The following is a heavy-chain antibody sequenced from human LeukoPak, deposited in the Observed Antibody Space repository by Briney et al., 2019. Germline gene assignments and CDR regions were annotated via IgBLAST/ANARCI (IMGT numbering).Heavy chain of an antibody. J-gene: IGHJ6*02. CDR3: ARDYIVYAIYSRGMDV. CDR2: ISSSGSTI. CDR1: GFTFSDYY. D-gene: IGHD2-8*01. V-gene: IGHV3-11*01. Sequence: GGSLRLSCAASGFTFSDYYMSWIRQAPGKGLEWVSYISSSGSTIYYADSVKGRFTISRDNAKNSLYLQMNSLRAEDTAVYYCARDYIVYAIYSRGMDVWGQGTTVTVSS.